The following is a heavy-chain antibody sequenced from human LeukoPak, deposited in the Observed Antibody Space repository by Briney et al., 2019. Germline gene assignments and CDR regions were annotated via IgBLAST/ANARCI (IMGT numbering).Heavy chain of an antibody. V-gene: IGHV3-48*03. Sequence: GGSLRLSCAASRFTFRSYEMNWVRQAPGKGLEWVSYISSSGNTIYYADSVKGRFTISRDNGKNSVYLQMSSLRAEDTAVYYCAREVHPAAAVDYWGQGTLVTVSS. CDR2: ISSSGNTI. D-gene: IGHD6-13*01. CDR3: AREVHPAAAVDY. J-gene: IGHJ4*02. CDR1: RFTFRSYE.